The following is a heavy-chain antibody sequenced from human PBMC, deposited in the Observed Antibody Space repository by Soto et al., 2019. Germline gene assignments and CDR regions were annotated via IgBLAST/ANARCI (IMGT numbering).Heavy chain of an antibody. J-gene: IGHJ3*02. CDR1: GFTFSSYG. Sequence: PGGSLRLSCAASGFTFSSYGMHWVRQAPGKGLEWVAVIWYDGGNKYYADSVKGRFTISRDNSKNTLYLQMNSLRAEDTAVYYCARDGTGYYGAFDIWGQGTMVTVSS. CDR3: ARDGTGYYGAFDI. V-gene: IGHV3-33*01. D-gene: IGHD3-22*01. CDR2: IWYDGGNK.